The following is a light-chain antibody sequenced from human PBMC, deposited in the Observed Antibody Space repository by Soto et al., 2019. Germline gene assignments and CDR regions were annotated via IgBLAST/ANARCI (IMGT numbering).Light chain of an antibody. J-gene: IGLJ3*02. CDR3: GSYTDSDSPWV. Sequence: QSALTQPAFVSGSPGQSITISCTGTDSDVGSYNYVSWFQQHPGKAPQLIIYEVSNRPLGISNRFSASKSGNTASLTISGLQAEDEADYYCGSYTDSDSPWVFGGGTKLTVL. V-gene: IGLV2-14*01. CDR2: EVS. CDR1: DSDVGSYNY.